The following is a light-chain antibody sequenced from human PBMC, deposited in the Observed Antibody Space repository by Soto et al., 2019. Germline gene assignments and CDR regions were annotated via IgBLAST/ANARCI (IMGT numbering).Light chain of an antibody. CDR2: DAS. J-gene: IGKJ1*01. Sequence: EMVLKQSPATLSVSPGERATLSCRASQSVSSNLAWYQQKPGQAPRLLIYDASTRATGIPARFSGSGSGTEFTLTISSLQSEDFAIYYCQQYNNWPRTFGQGTKVDIK. CDR3: QQYNNWPRT. V-gene: IGKV3-15*01. CDR1: QSVSSN.